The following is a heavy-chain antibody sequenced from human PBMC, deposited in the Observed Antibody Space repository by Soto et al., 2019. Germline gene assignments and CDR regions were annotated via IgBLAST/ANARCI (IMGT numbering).Heavy chain of an antibody. CDR1: GFTFSSYG. V-gene: IGHV3-30*18. Sequence: QVQLVESGGGVVQPGRSLRLSCAASGFTFSSYGMHWVRQAPGKGLEWVAVISYDGSNKYYADSVKGRFTISRDNSKNTLYLQMNSLRAEDTAVYYCAKDPAPSSSWYYYYYGMDVWGQGTTVTVSS. CDR3: AKDPAPSSSWYYYYYGMDV. J-gene: IGHJ6*02. CDR2: ISYDGSNK. D-gene: IGHD6-13*01.